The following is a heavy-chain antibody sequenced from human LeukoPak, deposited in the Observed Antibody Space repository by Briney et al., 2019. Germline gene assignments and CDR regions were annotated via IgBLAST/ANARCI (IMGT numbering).Heavy chain of an antibody. V-gene: IGHV3-48*04. Sequence: GGSLSFSCEAPGLTFSTYTMNWVRKTPGKGLDWVSSISSSSGTIYYADSVKGRFTISRDNAKNSLFLQMNSLRAEDTAVYYCARDPSRMTVADNYYFDYWGQGTLVTVSS. D-gene: IGHD6-19*01. J-gene: IGHJ4*02. CDR2: ISSSSGTI. CDR1: GLTFSTYT. CDR3: ARDPSRMTVADNYYFDY.